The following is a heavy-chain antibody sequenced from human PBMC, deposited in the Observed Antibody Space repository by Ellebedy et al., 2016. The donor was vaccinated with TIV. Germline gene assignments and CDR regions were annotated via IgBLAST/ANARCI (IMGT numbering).Heavy chain of an antibody. CDR1: GGTFSSDT. Sequence: AASVKVSCKASGGTFSSDTISWVRQAPGQGLEWMGGFIPIFATANYAQKFQGRVTITADESTSTAYMGLSSLRSEDTAVYYCACGRGVHAFDLWGQGTMVTVSS. V-gene: IGHV1-69*13. J-gene: IGHJ3*01. D-gene: IGHD3-10*01. CDR2: FIPIFATA. CDR3: ACGRGVHAFDL.